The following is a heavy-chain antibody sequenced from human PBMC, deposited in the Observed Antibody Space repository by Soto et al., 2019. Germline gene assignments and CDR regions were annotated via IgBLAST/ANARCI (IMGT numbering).Heavy chain of an antibody. J-gene: IGHJ4*02. V-gene: IGHV3-30*18. Sequence: QVQLVESGGGVVQPGRSLRLSCAASGFTFSSYGMHWVRKAAGKGLEWVAVISYDGSNKYYADSVKGRFTISRDNSKNTLYLQMNSMRAEDTAVYYCAKAECSGVSCNYWGQVLLLTVSS. D-gene: IGHD2-15*01. CDR2: ISYDGSNK. CDR1: GFTFSSYG. CDR3: AKAECSGVSCNY.